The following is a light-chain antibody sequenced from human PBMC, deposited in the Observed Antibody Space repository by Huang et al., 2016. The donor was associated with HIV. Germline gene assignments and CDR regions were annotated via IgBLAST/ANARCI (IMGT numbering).Light chain of an antibody. CDR2: GAS. J-gene: IGKJ1*01. CDR1: QSLSSRY. V-gene: IGKV3-20*01. Sequence: EIVLTQSPGTRSLSPGERATLSCRASQSLSSRYLAWYQQKRCQAPRLHIYGASRRATGISDRCSGSGSGTDFTLTISRLEPEDFAVYYCQQYDSPPETFGQGTKVEIK. CDR3: QQYDSPPET.